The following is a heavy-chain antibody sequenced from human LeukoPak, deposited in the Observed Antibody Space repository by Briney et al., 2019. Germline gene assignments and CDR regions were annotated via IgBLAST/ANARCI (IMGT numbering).Heavy chain of an antibody. J-gene: IGHJ4*02. D-gene: IGHD3-10*01. Sequence: GGSLRLSCAASGFTFSSHAMSWVRQAPGKGLEWVSAISGSGGSTYYADSVKGRFTISRDNSKNTLYLQMNSLRAEDTAVYYCAKYLTVRGQFFDYWGQGTLVTVSS. CDR3: AKYLTVRGQFFDY. CDR1: GFTFSSHA. CDR2: ISGSGGST. V-gene: IGHV3-23*01.